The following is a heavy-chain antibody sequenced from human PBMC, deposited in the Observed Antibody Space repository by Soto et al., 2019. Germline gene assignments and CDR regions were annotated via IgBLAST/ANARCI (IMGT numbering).Heavy chain of an antibody. Sequence: SETLSLTCTVSGGSISSYYWSWIRQPAGKGLEWIGRIYTSGSTNYNPSLKSRVTMSVDTSKNQFPLKLSSVTAADTAVYYCAREGHSSGWYDYYYGMDVWGQGTTVTVSS. V-gene: IGHV4-4*07. J-gene: IGHJ6*02. CDR3: AREGHSSGWYDYYYGMDV. CDR2: IYTSGST. CDR1: GGSISSYY. D-gene: IGHD6-19*01.